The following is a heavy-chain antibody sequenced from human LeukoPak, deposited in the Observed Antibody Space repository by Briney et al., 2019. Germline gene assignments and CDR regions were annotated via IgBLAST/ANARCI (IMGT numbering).Heavy chain of an antibody. CDR2: MNPNSGDT. V-gene: IGHV1-8*02. Sequence: ASVKVSCKASGSTFSSYDINWVRQAPGQGLEWMGWMNPNSGDTVYTPGFQGRVTMTRDTSISTAYMELSSLRSEDTAVYYCARGPYGTGSHFDFWGQGTLVTVSS. CDR3: ARGPYGTGSHFDF. D-gene: IGHD3-10*01. J-gene: IGHJ4*02. CDR1: GSTFSSYD.